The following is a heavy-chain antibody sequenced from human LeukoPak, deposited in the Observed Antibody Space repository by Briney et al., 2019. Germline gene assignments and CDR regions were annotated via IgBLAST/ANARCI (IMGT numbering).Heavy chain of an antibody. CDR1: GFTFSSYA. CDR2: ISSSGSTI. D-gene: IGHD1-26*01. V-gene: IGHV3-48*03. CDR3: ASPSGSYEAYYYYMDV. J-gene: IGHJ6*03. Sequence: GGSLRLSCAASGFTFSSYAMSWVRQAPGKGLEWVSYISSSGSTIYYADSVKGRFTISRDNAKNSLYLQMNSLRAEDTAVYYCASPSGSYEAYYYYMDVWGKGTTVTVSS.